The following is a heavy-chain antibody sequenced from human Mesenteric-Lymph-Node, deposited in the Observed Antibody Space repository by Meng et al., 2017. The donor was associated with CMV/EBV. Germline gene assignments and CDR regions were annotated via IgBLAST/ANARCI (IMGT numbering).Heavy chain of an antibody. CDR3: ARNDFWSGYSLDY. CDR2: INPNSGGT. CDR1: GYTFTGHY. V-gene: IGHV1-2*02. Sequence: ASVKVSCKASGYTFTGHYIHWVRQAPGQGLEWVGWINPNSGGTNYAQKFQGRVTMTRDTSISTAYMELSRLRSDDTAVYYCARNDFWSGYSLDYWGQGTLVTVSS. D-gene: IGHD3-3*01. J-gene: IGHJ4*02.